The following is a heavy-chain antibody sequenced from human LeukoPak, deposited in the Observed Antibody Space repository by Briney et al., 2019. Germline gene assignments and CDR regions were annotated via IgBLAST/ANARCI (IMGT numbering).Heavy chain of an antibody. Sequence: GGSLRLFCAASELTVSNNYMSWVSQAPEKGLEWVSIICSGGNTYYADSVKGRFTISRDNSKNTVYLQMNSLRAEDTAVYYCARVGIYSSGWKPFDYWGQGTLVTVSS. D-gene: IGHD6-19*01. V-gene: IGHV3-53*01. CDR3: ARVGIYSSGWKPFDY. CDR2: ICSGGNT. CDR1: ELTVSNNY. J-gene: IGHJ4*02.